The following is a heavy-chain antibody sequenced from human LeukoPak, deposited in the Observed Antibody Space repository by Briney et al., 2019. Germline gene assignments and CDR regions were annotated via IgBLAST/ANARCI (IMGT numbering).Heavy chain of an antibody. J-gene: IGHJ4*02. CDR1: GYTLTELS. CDR3: ARDQWSYYGSGSYYDLDY. CDR2: FDPEDGGT. D-gene: IGHD3-10*01. Sequence: ASVKVSCKVSGYTLTELSMHWVRQAPGKGLEWMGGFDPEDGGTIYAQKFQGRVTMTEDTSTDTAYMELSSLRSDDTAVYYCARDQWSYYGSGSYYDLDYWGQGTLVTVSS. V-gene: IGHV1-24*01.